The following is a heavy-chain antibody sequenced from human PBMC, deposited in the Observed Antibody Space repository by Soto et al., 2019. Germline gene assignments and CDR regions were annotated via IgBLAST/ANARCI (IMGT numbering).Heavy chain of an antibody. Sequence: EVQLVQSAAEVKKPGESLRISCKGSGYSVTSYWISWVRQMPGKGLEWMGRIDPSDSYTNYSPSFQGHVTISADKSISTAYLQWSSLKASDTAMYYCPRPGSVSGSYDYWGPGTLVTVSS. CDR1: GYSVTSYW. V-gene: IGHV5-10-1*03. CDR3: PRPGSVSGSYDY. D-gene: IGHD1-26*01. J-gene: IGHJ4*02. CDR2: IDPSDSYT.